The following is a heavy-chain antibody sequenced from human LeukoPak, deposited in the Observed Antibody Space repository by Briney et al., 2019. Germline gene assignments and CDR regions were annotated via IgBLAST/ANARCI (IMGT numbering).Heavy chain of an antibody. CDR2: INHSGST. CDR3: ARGLGYCSSTSCQGGVDY. CDR1: GGSFSGYY. J-gene: IGHJ4*02. D-gene: IGHD2-2*01. V-gene: IGHV4-34*01. Sequence: SETLSLTCAVYGGSFSGYYWSWIRQPPGKGLEWIGEINHSGSTNYNPSLKSRVAISVDTSKNQFSLKLSSVTAADTAVYYCARGLGYCSSTSCQGGVDYWGQGTLVTVSS.